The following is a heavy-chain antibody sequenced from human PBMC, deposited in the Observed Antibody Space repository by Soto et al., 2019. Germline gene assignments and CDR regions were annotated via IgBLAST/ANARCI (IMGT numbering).Heavy chain of an antibody. D-gene: IGHD6-19*01. CDR1: GFTFSTYT. J-gene: IGHJ5*02. V-gene: IGHV3-21*01. CDR2: INGRGNYI. CDR3: AKDRDPGYSSGQNWFDP. Sequence: PGGSLRLSCASSGFTFSTYTMNWVRQAPGKGLEWVSSINGRGNYIYYAESVKGRFTISRDNAKNSLYLQMNSLRAEDTAVYYCAKDRDPGYSSGQNWFDPWGQGTLVTVSS.